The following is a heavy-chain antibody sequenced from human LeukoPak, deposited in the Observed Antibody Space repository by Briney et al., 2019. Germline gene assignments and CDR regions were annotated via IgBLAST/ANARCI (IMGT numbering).Heavy chain of an antibody. CDR3: ARQRGEGDGYRD. J-gene: IGHJ4*02. D-gene: IGHD6-13*01. Sequence: HGESLKISCEASGYTFTSYWIGWARQMPGKGLEWMGIIFPGDSDTRYSPSFQGQVTISADKSISTAYLQWSSLKASDTAMYYCARQRGEGDGYRDWGQGTLVTVSS. V-gene: IGHV5-51*01. CDR2: IFPGDSDT. CDR1: GYTFTSYW.